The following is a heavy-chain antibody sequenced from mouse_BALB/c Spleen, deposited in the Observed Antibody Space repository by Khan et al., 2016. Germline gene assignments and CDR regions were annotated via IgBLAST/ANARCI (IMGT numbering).Heavy chain of an antibody. CDR2: INTYTGEP. V-gene: IGHV9-3-1*01. J-gene: IGHJ3*01. CDR3: ARSQTARATGFAY. Sequence: QIQLVQSGPELKKPGETVKISCKASGSTFTNYGMNWVKQAPGKGLKWMGWINTYTGEPTYADDFKGRFAFSLETSASTAYLQINNLKNEDTATYFCARSQTARATGFAYWGQGTLVTVSA. D-gene: IGHD3-2*01. CDR1: GSTFTNYG.